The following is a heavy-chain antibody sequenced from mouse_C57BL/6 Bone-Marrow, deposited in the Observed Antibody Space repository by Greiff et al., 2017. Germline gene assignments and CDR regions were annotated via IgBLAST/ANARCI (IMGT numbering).Heavy chain of an antibody. D-gene: IGHD4-1*01. CDR1: GFTFSDYY. CDR2: INYDGSST. J-gene: IGHJ1*03. CDR3: ARDSGDWDWCFDV. V-gene: IGHV5-16*01. Sequence: EVHLEESEGGLVQPGSSMKLSCTASGFTFSDYYMAWVRQVPEKGLEWVANINYDGSSTYYLDSLKSRFIISRDNAKNILYLQMSSLKSEDTATYDCARDSGDWDWCFDVWGTGTTVTVSS.